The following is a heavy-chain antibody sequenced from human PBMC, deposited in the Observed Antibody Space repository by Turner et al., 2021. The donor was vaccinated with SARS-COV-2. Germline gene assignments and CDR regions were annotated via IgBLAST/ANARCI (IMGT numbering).Heavy chain of an antibody. J-gene: IGHJ5*01. CDR3: VRHGSWNFDS. V-gene: IGHV3-7*01. Sequence: EVQLVESGGGLVQSGWSLRLSGAGTGFTFSDYWMGWVRQGPGKGLEWVANIKTDGSSKYYVDSVKDRFTTSRDNAKNSLYLQMYSLRAEDTAVYYCVRHGSWNFDSWGQGTLVTVSS. D-gene: IGHD1-1*01. CDR1: GFTFSDYW. CDR2: IKTDGSSK.